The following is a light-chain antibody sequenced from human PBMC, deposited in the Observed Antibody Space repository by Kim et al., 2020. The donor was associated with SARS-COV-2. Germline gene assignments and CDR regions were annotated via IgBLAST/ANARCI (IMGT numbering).Light chain of an antibody. Sequence: QSALTQPASVSGSPGQSITISCTGTSSDVGGYNYVSWYQHHPGKAPELMIYDVSKRPSGVSSRFSGSKSGNTASLTISGLQPEDEADYYCSSYTSSSTYVFGTGTKVTVL. J-gene: IGLJ1*01. CDR1: SSDVGGYNY. CDR3: SSYTSSSTYV. V-gene: IGLV2-14*03. CDR2: DVS.